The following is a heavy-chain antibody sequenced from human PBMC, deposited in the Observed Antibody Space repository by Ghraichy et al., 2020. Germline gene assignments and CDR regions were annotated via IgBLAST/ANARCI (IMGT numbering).Heavy chain of an antibody. D-gene: IGHD2-2*01. V-gene: IGHV1-2*04. CDR1: GYTFTGYY. CDR3: ARDLVVVVPAASYYYGMDV. CDR2: INPNSGGT. J-gene: IGHJ6*02. Sequence: ASVKVSCKASGYTFTGYYMHWVRQAPGQGLEWMGWINPNSGGTNYAQKFQGWVTMTRDTSISTAYMELSRLRSDDTAVYYCARDLVVVVPAASYYYGMDVWGQGTTVTVSS.